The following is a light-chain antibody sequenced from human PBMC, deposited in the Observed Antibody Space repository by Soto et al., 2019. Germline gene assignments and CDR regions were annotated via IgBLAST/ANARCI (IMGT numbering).Light chain of an antibody. Sequence: QSALTQPASVSGSPGQSITISCTGTTSDVGGYIYVSWYQQHPGKVPKLMIYVVSNRPSGVSDRFSGSKSGNTASLTISGLQAEDEADYYCSSNSGSSTVFGGGTKLTVL. J-gene: IGLJ3*02. CDR3: SSNSGSSTV. V-gene: IGLV2-14*03. CDR1: TSDVGGYIY. CDR2: VVS.